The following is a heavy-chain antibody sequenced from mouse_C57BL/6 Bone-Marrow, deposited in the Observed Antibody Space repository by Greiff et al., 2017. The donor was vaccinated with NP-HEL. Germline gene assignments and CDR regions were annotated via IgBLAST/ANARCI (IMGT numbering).Heavy chain of an antibody. CDR2: IDPSDSYT. CDR3: ARDTTVVARSDY. Sequence: VQLQQPGAELVMPGASVKLSCKASGYTFTSYWMHWVKQRPGQGLEWIGEIDPSDSYTNYNQKFKGKSTLTVDKSSSTAYMQLSSLTSEDSAVHYCARDTTVVARSDYWGQGTTLTVSS. J-gene: IGHJ2*01. D-gene: IGHD1-1*01. CDR1: GYTFTSYW. V-gene: IGHV1-69*01.